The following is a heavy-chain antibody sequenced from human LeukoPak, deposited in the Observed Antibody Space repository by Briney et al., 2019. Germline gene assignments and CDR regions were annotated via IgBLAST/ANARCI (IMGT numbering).Heavy chain of an antibody. CDR1: GFTFSSYG. CDR3: ARDKLLTAHDY. CDR2: ISYDGSNK. D-gene: IGHD1-26*01. J-gene: IGHJ4*02. Sequence: GGSLRLSCAASGFTFSSYGMHWVRQAPGKGLEWVAVISYDGSNKYYADSVKGRFTISRDNSKNTLYLQMNSLRAEDTAVYYCARDKLLTAHDYWGQGTLVTVSS. V-gene: IGHV3-30*19.